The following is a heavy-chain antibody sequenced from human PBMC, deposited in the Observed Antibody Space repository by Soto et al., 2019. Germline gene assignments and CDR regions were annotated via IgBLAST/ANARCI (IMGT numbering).Heavy chain of an antibody. D-gene: IGHD2-21*02. J-gene: IGHJ4*02. V-gene: IGHV4-61*01. Sequence: QVQLQESGPGLVKPSETLSLTCTVSGGSVSSGSYYWSWIRQPPGKGLEWIVYIYYSGSTNYNPSLKSRVTISVDTSKNQFSLKLSSVTAADTAVYYCARAGRVVTATTTPYYFDYWGQGTLVTVSS. CDR2: IYYSGST. CDR1: GGSVSSGSYY. CDR3: ARAGRVVTATTTPYYFDY.